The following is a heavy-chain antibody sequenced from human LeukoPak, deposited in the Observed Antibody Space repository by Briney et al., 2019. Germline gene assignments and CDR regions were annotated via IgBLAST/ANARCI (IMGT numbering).Heavy chain of an antibody. J-gene: IGHJ3*02. Sequence: PSETLSLTCAVYGGSFSGYYWSWIRQPPGKGLEWIGEINHSGSTNYNPSLKSRVTISVDTSKNQFSLKLNSVTAADTAVYYCARDFGGVDAFDIWGQGTMVTVSS. CDR3: ARDFGGVDAFDI. D-gene: IGHD2-8*01. V-gene: IGHV4-34*01. CDR2: INHSGST. CDR1: GGSFSGYY.